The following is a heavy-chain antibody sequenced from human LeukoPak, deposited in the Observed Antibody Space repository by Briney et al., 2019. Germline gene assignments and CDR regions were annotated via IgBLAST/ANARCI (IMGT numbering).Heavy chain of an antibody. J-gene: IGHJ4*02. CDR3: ARERMVYGIRGEFVY. Sequence: SETLSLTCTVSGGSISTSRYYWGWIRQPPGKGLEWIGSSFYSGTTYSKPSLKSRVTISVDTTKNQFSLKLSSLTAADTAVYYCARERMVYGIRGEFVYWGPGTLVTVSS. D-gene: IGHD2-8*01. CDR1: GGSISTSRYY. CDR2: SFYSGTT. V-gene: IGHV4-39*07.